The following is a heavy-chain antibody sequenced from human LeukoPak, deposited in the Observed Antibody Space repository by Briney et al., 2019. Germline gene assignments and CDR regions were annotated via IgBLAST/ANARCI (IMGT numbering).Heavy chain of an antibody. CDR1: GGSISSSSYY. V-gene: IGHV4-39*07. Sequence: SETLSLTCTVSGGSISSSSYYWGWIRQPPGKGLEWIGSIYYSGSNYYNPSLKSRVTISVDTSKNQFSLKLSSVTAADTAVYYCARDGRWELHAFDIWGQGTMVTVSS. J-gene: IGHJ3*02. D-gene: IGHD1-26*01. CDR3: ARDGRWELHAFDI. CDR2: IYYSGSN.